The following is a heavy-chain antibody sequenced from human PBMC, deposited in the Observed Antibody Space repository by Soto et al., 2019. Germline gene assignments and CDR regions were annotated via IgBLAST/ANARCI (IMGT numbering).Heavy chain of an antibody. CDR1: GYTFTSYA. J-gene: IGHJ4*02. D-gene: IGHD1-26*01. CDR3: ARDFTGSYLGLDY. Sequence: ASVKVSCKSSGYTFTSYAMHWVRQAPGQRLEWMGWINAGNGNTKYSQKFQGRVTITRDTSASTAYMELSSLRSEDTAVYYCARDFTGSYLGLDYWGQGTLVTVSS. CDR2: INAGNGNT. V-gene: IGHV1-3*01.